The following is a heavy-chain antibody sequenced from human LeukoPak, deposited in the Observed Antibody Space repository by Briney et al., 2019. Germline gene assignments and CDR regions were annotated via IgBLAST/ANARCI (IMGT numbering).Heavy chain of an antibody. CDR3: AKGTGWSGYYKNYYMDV. D-gene: IGHD3-3*01. Sequence: TGGSLRLSCAASGFTFSSYGMHWVRQAPGKGLEWVAFILYDGDKKYYTDSVKGRLTLSRDNSKNTRYLQMNSLRAEDTAVYYCAKGTGWSGYYKNYYMDVWGKGTTVTVSS. CDR1: GFTFSSYG. J-gene: IGHJ6*03. V-gene: IGHV3-30*02. CDR2: ILYDGDKK.